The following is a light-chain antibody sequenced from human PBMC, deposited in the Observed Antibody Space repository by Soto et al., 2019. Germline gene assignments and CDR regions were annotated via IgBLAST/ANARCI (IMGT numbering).Light chain of an antibody. CDR2: EVD. CDR3: CSYASTITWV. V-gene: IGLV2-23*02. Sequence: QSALTQPASVSGSPGQSITISCTGTSSDVGTYNLVSWYQQHPGKAPKLLISEVDKRPSEVSNRFSGSKSGNRASLTISGLQAEDEADYYCCSYASTITWVFGGGTKLTVL. J-gene: IGLJ3*02. CDR1: SSDVGTYNL.